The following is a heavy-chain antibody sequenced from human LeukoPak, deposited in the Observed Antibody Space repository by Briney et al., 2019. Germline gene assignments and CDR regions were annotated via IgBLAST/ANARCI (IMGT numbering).Heavy chain of an antibody. D-gene: IGHD2-21*02. V-gene: IGHV1-2*02. CDR3: ARDSTWVVTAEGNWFDP. Sequence: ASVKVSCKASGYTFTGYYMHWVRQAPGQGLEWMGWINPNSGGTNYAQKFQGRVTMTRETSISTAYMELSRLRSDDTAVYYCARDSTWVVTAEGNWFDPWGQGTLVTVSS. CDR1: GYTFTGYY. CDR2: INPNSGGT. J-gene: IGHJ5*02.